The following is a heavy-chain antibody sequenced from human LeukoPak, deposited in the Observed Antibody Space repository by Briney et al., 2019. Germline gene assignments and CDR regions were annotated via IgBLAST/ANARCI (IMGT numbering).Heavy chain of an antibody. V-gene: IGHV1-2*06. D-gene: IGHD6-13*01. CDR3: ARAVSSSCLFDY. CDR1: GYTFTGYY. CDR2: INPNSGGT. J-gene: IGHJ4*02. Sequence: ASVKVSCKASGYTFTGYYMHWVRQAPGQGLEWMGRINPNSGGTNYAQKFQGRVTMTRDTSISTAYMELSRLRSDDMAVYYCARAVSSSCLFDYWGQGTLVTVSS.